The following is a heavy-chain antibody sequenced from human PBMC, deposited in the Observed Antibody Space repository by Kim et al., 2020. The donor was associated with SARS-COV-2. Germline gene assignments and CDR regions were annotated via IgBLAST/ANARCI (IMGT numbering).Heavy chain of an antibody. CDR2: ISGSGGST. CDR1: GFSFSTFD. D-gene: IGHD2-2*01. CDR3: AKKGCSGTNCYVNH. J-gene: IGHJ5*02. V-gene: IGHV3-23*01. Sequence: GGSLRLSCAASGFSFSTFDMTWVRQAPGKGLEWVSAISGSGGSTFYADSVKGRFAISRDNSRNTLYLQMNSLRAEDTAVYYCAKKGCSGTNCYVNHWGQGTLVTVSS.